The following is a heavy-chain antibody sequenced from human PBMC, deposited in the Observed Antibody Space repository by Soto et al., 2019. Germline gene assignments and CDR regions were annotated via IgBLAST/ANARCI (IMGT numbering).Heavy chain of an antibody. Sequence: QVQLVQSGAEVKKPGASVKVSCKASGYTFTSYGISWVRQAPGQGLEWMGWISAYNGNTNYAQKLQGRVTMTTDTSTSTADMELRSLRSDDTAVYYCARAAGSIAAAGTAGWFDPWGQGTLVTVSS. D-gene: IGHD6-13*01. V-gene: IGHV1-18*01. CDR2: ISAYNGNT. CDR1: GYTFTSYG. CDR3: ARAAGSIAAAGTAGWFDP. J-gene: IGHJ5*02.